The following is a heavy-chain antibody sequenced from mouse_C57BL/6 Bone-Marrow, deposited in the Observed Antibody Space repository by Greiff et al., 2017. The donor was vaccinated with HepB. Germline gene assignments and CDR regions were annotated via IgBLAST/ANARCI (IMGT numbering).Heavy chain of an antibody. CDR2: IDPSDSYT. CDR3: ARGGGYGSSYFDY. Sequence: QVQLQQPGAELVMPGASVKLSCKASGYTFTSYWMHWVQQRPGQGLEWIGEIDPSDSYTNYNQKFKGKSTLTVDKSSSTAYMQLSSLTSEDSAVYYWARGGGYGSSYFDYWGQGTTLTVSS. V-gene: IGHV1-69*01. J-gene: IGHJ2*01. CDR1: GYTFTSYW. D-gene: IGHD1-1*01.